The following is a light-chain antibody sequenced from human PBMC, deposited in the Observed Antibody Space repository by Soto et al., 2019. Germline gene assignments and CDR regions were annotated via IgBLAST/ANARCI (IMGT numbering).Light chain of an antibody. Sequence: LTQPHSVSESPGKTVTISCARSSGSIASNYVQWYQQLPGTAPKLLIYDNDQRPSGVPDRISGSKSGTSASLAISGLRSEDEADYYCAAWDDSLSGRYVFGTGTKVTVL. CDR1: SGSIASNY. V-gene: IGLV1-47*02. J-gene: IGLJ1*01. CDR3: AAWDDSLSGRYV. CDR2: DND.